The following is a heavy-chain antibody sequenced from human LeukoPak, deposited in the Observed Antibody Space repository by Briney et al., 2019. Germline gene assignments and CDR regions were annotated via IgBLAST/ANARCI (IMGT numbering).Heavy chain of an antibody. J-gene: IGHJ4*02. D-gene: IGHD6-19*01. CDR3: AREITSVAGTVGLDY. CDR1: GGSISSYY. V-gene: IGHV4-59*01. CDR2: IYYSGST. Sequence: PSETLSLTCTASGGSISSYYWSWIRQPPGKGLEWIGYIYYSGSTNYNPSLKSRVTISVDTSKNQFSLKLSSVTAADTAVYYCAREITSVAGTVGLDYWGQGTLVTVSS.